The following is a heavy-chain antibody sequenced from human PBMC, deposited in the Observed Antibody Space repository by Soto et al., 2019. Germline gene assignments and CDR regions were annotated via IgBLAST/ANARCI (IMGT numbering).Heavy chain of an antibody. V-gene: IGHV2-5*01. CDR3: PHSQGLWDPFDY. CDR1: GFSLSTRGVG. J-gene: IGHJ4*02. Sequence: SGPTLVNPTQTLTLTCTFSGFSLSTRGVGVGWIRQPPGRALEWLALIYWNDDKRYRPSLKSSLTITKDTSRNQVVLTMTNVDPVDTGTYYCPHSQGLWDPFDYWGQGTLVTVSS. CDR2: IYWNDDK. D-gene: IGHD2-21*01.